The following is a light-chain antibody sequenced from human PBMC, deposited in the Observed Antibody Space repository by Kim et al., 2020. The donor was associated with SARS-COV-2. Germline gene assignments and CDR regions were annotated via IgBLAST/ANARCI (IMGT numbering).Light chain of an antibody. V-gene: IGKV1-39*01. CDR3: QQSYRTPYT. CDR1: QSITNY. Sequence: DTQLTQSPPSLSASVGDRVTITCRASQSITNYLNWYQQKPGKAPELLIYGASSLQSGVTSRFSGSGSGTDFTLTIGSLQPEDFATYYCQQSYRTPYTFGQGTKLEI. CDR2: GAS. J-gene: IGKJ2*01.